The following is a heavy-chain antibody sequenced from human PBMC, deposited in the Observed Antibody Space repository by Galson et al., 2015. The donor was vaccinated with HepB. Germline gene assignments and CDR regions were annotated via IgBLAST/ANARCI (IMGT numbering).Heavy chain of an antibody. CDR1: GGSISSHY. Sequence: QVQVQESGPGLVKPSETLSLTCTVSGGSISSHYWRWIRQPPGKGLEWIGYIYYSGSTNYNPSLKSRVTISIDRSKNQFSLKLTSMTAADTAVYYCARHRLGMVTFDYWGQGTLVTVSS. D-gene: IGHD5-18*01. J-gene: IGHJ4*02. CDR2: IYYSGST. V-gene: IGHV4-59*08. CDR3: ARHRLGMVTFDY.